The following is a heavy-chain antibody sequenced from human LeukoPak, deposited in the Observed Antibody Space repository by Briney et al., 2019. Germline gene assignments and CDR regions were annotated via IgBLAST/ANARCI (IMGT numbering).Heavy chain of an antibody. CDR1: GHSIINTYY. D-gene: IGHD6-25*01. Sequence: SETLSLTCIVSGHSIINTYYWGWIRQSPGKGLEWIGSIHHSGNRFESGSTHYNPSLRSRVTVSADTSKNQFSLTLRSVTAADTAVFFCARNASSGLFNDWGQGTLVTVSS. CDR3: ARNASSGLFND. CDR2: IHHSGNRFESGST. J-gene: IGHJ1*01. V-gene: IGHV4-38-2*02.